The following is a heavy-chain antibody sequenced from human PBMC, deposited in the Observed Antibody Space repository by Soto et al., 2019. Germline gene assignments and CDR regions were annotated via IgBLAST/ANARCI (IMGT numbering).Heavy chain of an antibody. Sequence: ASVKVSCKASGYTFTSYYMHWGRQAPGQGLEWMGWMNPNSGNTGYAQKFQGRVTMTRNTSISTAYMELSSLTSDDTAVYYCEIPRLGETPYSSNSTHVPGKGPTVTLS. D-gene: IGHD2-15*01. V-gene: IGHV1-8*02. CDR3: EIPRLGETPYSSNSTHV. J-gene: IGHJ6*03. CDR1: GYTFTSYY. CDR2: MNPNSGNT.